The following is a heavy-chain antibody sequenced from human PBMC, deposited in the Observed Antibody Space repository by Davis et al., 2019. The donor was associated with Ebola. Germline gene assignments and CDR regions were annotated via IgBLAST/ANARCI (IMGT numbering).Heavy chain of an antibody. D-gene: IGHD5-24*01. CDR3: AVEMATINDY. V-gene: IGHV5-51*01. CDR1: GYSFTSYW. J-gene: IGHJ4*02. Sequence: GESLKISCKGSGYSFTSYWISWVRQMPGKGLEWMGIIYPGDSDTRYSPSFQGQVTISADKSISTAYLQWSSLRSEDTAVYYCAVEMATINDYWGQGTLVTVSS. CDR2: IYPGDSDT.